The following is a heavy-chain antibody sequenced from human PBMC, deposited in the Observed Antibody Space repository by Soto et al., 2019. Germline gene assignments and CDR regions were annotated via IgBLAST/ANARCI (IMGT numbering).Heavy chain of an antibody. J-gene: IGHJ6*02. CDR3: ARGQRRFPVSTVTTRYYYYGMDV. Sequence: SETLSLTCAVYGGSFSGYYWSWIRQPPGKGLEWIGEINHSGSTNYNPSLKSRVTISVDTSKNQFSLKLSSVTAADTAVYYCARGQRRFPVSTVTTRYYYYGMDVWGQGTTVT. V-gene: IGHV4-34*01. CDR2: INHSGST. D-gene: IGHD4-17*01. CDR1: GGSFSGYY.